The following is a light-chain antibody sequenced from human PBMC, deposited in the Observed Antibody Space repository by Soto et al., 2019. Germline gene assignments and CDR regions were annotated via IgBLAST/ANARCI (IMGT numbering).Light chain of an antibody. CDR2: DAS. J-gene: IGKJ4*01. CDR3: QQYSSGPPLT. Sequence: EIVLTQSPGTLSLSPGERATLSCRTSQSVRSSHLAWYQQKPGQAPRLLIYDASSRATGVPARFSGSGSGTEFTLTISRLQSEDFAVYYCQQYSSGPPLTFGGGTKVDIK. CDR1: QSVRSSH. V-gene: IGKV3-15*01.